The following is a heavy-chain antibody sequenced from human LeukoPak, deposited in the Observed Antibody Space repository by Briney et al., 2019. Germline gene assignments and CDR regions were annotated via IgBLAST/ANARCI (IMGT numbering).Heavy chain of an antibody. CDR1: GGTFSTYA. Sequence: SVKVSCKASGGTFSTYAVNWVRQAPGQGLEWMGGIIPLFGTANYAQKFQGRVTITTDEPTSTAYMELSSLRSEDTAIYYCTRVFARGGEISGSYYYYWGQGTLVTVPS. V-gene: IGHV1-69*05. CDR3: TRVFARGGEISGSYYYY. D-gene: IGHD1-26*01. J-gene: IGHJ4*02. CDR2: IIPLFGTA.